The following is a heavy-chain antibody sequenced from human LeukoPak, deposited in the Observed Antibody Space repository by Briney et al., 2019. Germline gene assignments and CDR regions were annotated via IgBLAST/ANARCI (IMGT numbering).Heavy chain of an antibody. CDR3: ARDLDSSSFDL. CDR2: IDQGGSVR. V-gene: IGHV3-7*01. Sequence: PGGSLRLSCAASGFSFSTYWMSWVRQTPEKGLEFVANIDQGGSVRNYMDSLKGRCTISRDNAKKSLYLEINSLRADDTAVYYCARDLDSSSFDLWGRGALVTVSS. J-gene: IGHJ4*02. D-gene: IGHD6-13*01. CDR1: GFSFSTYW.